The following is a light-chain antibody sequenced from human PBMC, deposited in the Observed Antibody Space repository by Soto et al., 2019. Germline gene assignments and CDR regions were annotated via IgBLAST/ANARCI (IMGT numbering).Light chain of an antibody. CDR2: DAS. J-gene: IGKJ1*01. Sequence: DIQMTQSPSTLSASVGYRVTITCRASQSISSWLAWYQQKPGKAPKLLIYDASSLQSGVPSRFSGSGSGTDFTLTISSLQPEDFATYFCQQSYSTPPWTFGQGTKVGI. CDR1: QSISSW. V-gene: IGKV1-39*01. CDR3: QQSYSTPPWT.